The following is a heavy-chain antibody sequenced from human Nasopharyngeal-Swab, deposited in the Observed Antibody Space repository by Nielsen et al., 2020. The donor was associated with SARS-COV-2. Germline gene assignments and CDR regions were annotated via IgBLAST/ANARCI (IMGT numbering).Heavy chain of an antibody. D-gene: IGHD4-11*01. CDR2: ISGSGGST. CDR3: ARASTSNYYYYYGMDV. J-gene: IGHJ6*02. V-gene: IGHV3-23*01. Sequence: WIRQPPGKGLEWVSAISGSGGSTYYADSVKGRFTISRDNAKNSLYLQMNSLRAEDTAVYYCARASTSNYYYYYGMDVWGQGTTVTVSS.